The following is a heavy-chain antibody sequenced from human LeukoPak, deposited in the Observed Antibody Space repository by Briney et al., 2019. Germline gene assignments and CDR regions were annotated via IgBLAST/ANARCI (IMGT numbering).Heavy chain of an antibody. V-gene: IGHV1-46*01. CDR2: INPSGGST. CDR3: ARDHKQYYDFWSGYYFPYYYYYMDV. D-gene: IGHD3-3*01. Sequence: ASVKVSCKASGYTFTSYYMHWVRQAPGQGLEWMGIINPSGGSTSYAQKFQGRVTMTRDMSTSTVYMELSSLRSEDTAVYHCARDHKQYYDFWSGYYFPYYYYYMDVWGKGTTVTVSS. CDR1: GYTFTSYY. J-gene: IGHJ6*03.